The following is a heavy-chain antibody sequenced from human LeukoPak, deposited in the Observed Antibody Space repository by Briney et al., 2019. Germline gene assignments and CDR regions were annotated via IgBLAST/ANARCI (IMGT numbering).Heavy chain of an antibody. CDR3: ASGPYYYGSGSYYSIGMFDP. J-gene: IGHJ5*02. D-gene: IGHD3-10*01. CDR1: GGTFSSYA. V-gene: IGHV1-69*04. Sequence: SVKVSCKASGGTFSSYAISWVRQAPGQGLEWMGRIIPILGIANYAQKFQGRVTITADKSTSTAYMELSSLRSEDTAVYYCASGPYYYGSGSYYSIGMFDPWGQGTLVTVS. CDR2: IIPILGIA.